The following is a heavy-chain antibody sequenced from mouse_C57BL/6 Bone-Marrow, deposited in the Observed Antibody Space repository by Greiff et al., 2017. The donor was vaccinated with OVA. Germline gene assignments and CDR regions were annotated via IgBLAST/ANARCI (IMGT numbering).Heavy chain of an antibody. CDR3: TRDEDYMGWFAY. CDR2: IYPGNSDT. CDR1: GYTFTSYW. V-gene: IGHV1-5*01. D-gene: IGHD2-4*01. Sequence: EVQLQESGTVLARPGASVKMSCKTSGYTFTSYWMHWVKQRPGQGLEWIGAIYPGNSDTSYNQKFKGKAKLTAVTSASTAYMELSSLTNEDSAVYYCTRDEDYMGWFAYWGQGTLVTVSA. J-gene: IGHJ3*01.